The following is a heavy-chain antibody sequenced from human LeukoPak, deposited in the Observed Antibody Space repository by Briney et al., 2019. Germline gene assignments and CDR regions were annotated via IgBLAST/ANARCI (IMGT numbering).Heavy chain of an antibody. CDR1: GFTFGDYA. V-gene: IGHV3-49*03. Sequence: GGSLRLSCTASGFTFGDYAMSWFRQAPGKGLEWVGFIRSKAYGGTTEYAASAKGRFTISRDDSKSIAYLQMNSLKTEDTAVYYCTRVILEWLFSPPTSGMDVWGQGTTVTVSS. D-gene: IGHD3-3*01. CDR3: TRVILEWLFSPPTSGMDV. J-gene: IGHJ6*02. CDR2: IRSKAYGGTT.